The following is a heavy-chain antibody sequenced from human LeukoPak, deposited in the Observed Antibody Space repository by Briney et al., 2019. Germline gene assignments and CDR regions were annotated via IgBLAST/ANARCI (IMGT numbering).Heavy chain of an antibody. Sequence: PRGSLRLSCAASGFTFSSYSMNWVRQAPGKGLEWVSSISSSSYIYYADSVKGRFTISRDNAKNSLYLQMNSLRAEDTAVYYCASGNYDILGDAFDIWGQGTMVTVSS. J-gene: IGHJ3*02. V-gene: IGHV3-21*01. CDR1: GFTFSSYS. CDR2: ISSSSYI. CDR3: ASGNYDILGDAFDI. D-gene: IGHD3-9*01.